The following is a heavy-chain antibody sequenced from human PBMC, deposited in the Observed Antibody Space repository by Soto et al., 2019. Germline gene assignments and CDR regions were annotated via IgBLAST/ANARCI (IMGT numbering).Heavy chain of an antibody. Sequence: QVQLQESGPGLVKPSETLSLTCSVSGDSISTYYWSWIRQPPGKGLEWIGYFYYSGSTKYNPSLKSRVTISVDTSKNQFSLKLSSVTAADTAVYYCARLLSGYSYGFDMWGQGKMVTVSS. V-gene: IGHV4-59*08. J-gene: IGHJ3*02. D-gene: IGHD5-18*01. CDR1: GDSISTYY. CDR3: ARLLSGYSYGFDM. CDR2: FYYSGST.